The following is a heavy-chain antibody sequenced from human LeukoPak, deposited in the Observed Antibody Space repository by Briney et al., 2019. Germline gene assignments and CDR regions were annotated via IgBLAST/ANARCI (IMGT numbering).Heavy chain of an antibody. Sequence: GGSLRLSCAASGFTFSSYSMNWVRQAPGKGLEWVSYISSSSSTIYYADSVKGRFTISRDNSKNTLYLQMNSLRAEDTAVYYCARDISSGYYDAFDIWGQGTMVTVSS. CDR2: ISSSSSTI. V-gene: IGHV3-48*01. CDR3: ARDISSGYYDAFDI. CDR1: GFTFSSYS. J-gene: IGHJ3*02. D-gene: IGHD3-22*01.